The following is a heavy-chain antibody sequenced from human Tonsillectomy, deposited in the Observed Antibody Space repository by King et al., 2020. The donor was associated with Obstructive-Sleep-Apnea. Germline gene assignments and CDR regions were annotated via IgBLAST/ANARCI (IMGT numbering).Heavy chain of an antibody. V-gene: IGHV3-9*01. J-gene: IGHJ4*02. D-gene: IGHD3-10*01. CDR3: AKPITLVRGAMGD. Sequence: VQLVESGGGLVQPGRSLRLSCAASGFTFDDYAMHGVRQTPGKGLEWVSGISWNSGTIGYADSVKGRFTISRDNAKNSLYLQMNSLRPEDTTLCYCAKPITLVRGAMGDWGQGTLVTVSS. CDR1: GFTFDDYA. CDR2: ISWNSGTI.